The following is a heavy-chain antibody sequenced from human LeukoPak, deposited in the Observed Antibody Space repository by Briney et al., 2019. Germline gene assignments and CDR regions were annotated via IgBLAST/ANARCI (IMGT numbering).Heavy chain of an antibody. J-gene: IGHJ4*02. D-gene: IGHD1-7*01. CDR1: GGSFSGYY. V-gene: IGHV4-34*01. CDR3: ASQGGVTGTYVTRGVDY. CDR2: INHSGST. Sequence: SETLSLTCAVYGGSFSGYYWSWIRQPPGKGLKWIGEINHSGSTNYNPSLKSRVTISVDTSKNQFSLKLSSVTAADTAVYYCASQGGVTGTYVTRGVDYWGQGTLVTVSS.